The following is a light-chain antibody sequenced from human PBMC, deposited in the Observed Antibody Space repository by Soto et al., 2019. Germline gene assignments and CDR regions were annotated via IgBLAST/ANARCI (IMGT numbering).Light chain of an antibody. CDR3: QSSDSSLSGYV. Sequence: QSVLTQPPSVSGAPGQRVTISCTGSSSNIGAGHDVHWYQQLPGTAPKLLIYGNSNRPSGVPDRFSGSKSGTSASLAITGLQAEDEADYYCQSSDSSLSGYVFGTGTKVTVL. J-gene: IGLJ1*01. CDR1: SSNIGAGHD. V-gene: IGLV1-40*01. CDR2: GNS.